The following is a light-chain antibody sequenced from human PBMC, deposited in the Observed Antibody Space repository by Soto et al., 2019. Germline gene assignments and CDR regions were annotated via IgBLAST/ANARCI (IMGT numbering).Light chain of an antibody. CDR3: QQTFTMGT. V-gene: IGKV1-39*01. Sequence: IRMTQSPSSLSASVGDRVTITCLTSQTISTYLSWYLQKPGTAPKLLIYRASTLQSGVPSRFSGSGSGSEFSLTISGLQLEDFGTYFCQQTFTMGTFGPGTEVQIK. CDR1: QTISTY. CDR2: RAS. J-gene: IGKJ1*01.